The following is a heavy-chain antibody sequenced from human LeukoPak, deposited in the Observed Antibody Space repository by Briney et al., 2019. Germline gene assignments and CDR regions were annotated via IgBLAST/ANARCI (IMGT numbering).Heavy chain of an antibody. CDR1: GDSITSSSYY. CDR3: AGLRLIWVGESLPDY. CDR2: IYYSGST. Sequence: SETLSLTCTVSGDSITSSSYYWGWIRQPPGKGLEWIGSIYYSGSTYYNPSLKSRVTISVDTSKNQFSLKLSSVTAADTAVYYCAGLRLIWVGESLPDYWGQGTLVTVPS. V-gene: IGHV4-39*01. D-gene: IGHD3-10*01. J-gene: IGHJ4*02.